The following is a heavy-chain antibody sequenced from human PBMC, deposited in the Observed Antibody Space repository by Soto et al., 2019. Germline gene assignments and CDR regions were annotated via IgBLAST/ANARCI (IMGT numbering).Heavy chain of an antibody. CDR2: ISTTSSYI. J-gene: IGHJ4*02. V-gene: IGHV3-21*01. Sequence: EVQLVESGGGLVKPGGSLRLSCAASGFTFSSYSMYWVRQAPGKGLEWVSSISTTSSYIYYADSVKGRFTISRDNAKSSLYLQMNSLRAEDTAVYYCARIFWSGTITEYYFDYWGQGTRVTVSS. CDR3: ARIFWSGTITEYYFDY. D-gene: IGHD3-3*01. CDR1: GFTFSSYS.